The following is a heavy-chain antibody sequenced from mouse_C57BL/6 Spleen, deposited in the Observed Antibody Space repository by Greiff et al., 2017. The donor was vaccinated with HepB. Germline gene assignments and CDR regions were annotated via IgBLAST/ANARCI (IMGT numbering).Heavy chain of an antibody. CDR2: ISSGSSTI. V-gene: IGHV5-17*01. CDR3: ASSLITTVVDYYAMDY. D-gene: IGHD1-1*01. Sequence: EVQGVESGGGLVKPGGSLKLSCAASGFTFSDYGMHWVRQAPEKGLEWVAYISSGSSTIYYADKVKGRFTISRENAKNTLFLQMTSLRSEDTAMYYCASSLITTVVDYYAMDYWGQGTSVTVSS. CDR1: GFTFSDYG. J-gene: IGHJ4*01.